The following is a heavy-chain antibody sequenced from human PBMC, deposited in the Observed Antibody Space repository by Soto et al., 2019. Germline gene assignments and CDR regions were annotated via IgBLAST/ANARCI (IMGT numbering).Heavy chain of an antibody. Sequence: GASVKVSCKASGYTFTSYDINWVRQATGQGLEWMGWMNPNSGNTGYAQKFQGRVTMTRNTSISTAYMELSSLRSEDTAVYYCARGNYDFWSGSYYYYMDVWGKGTTVTVSS. J-gene: IGHJ6*03. V-gene: IGHV1-8*01. CDR1: GYTFTSYD. D-gene: IGHD3-3*01. CDR2: MNPNSGNT. CDR3: ARGNYDFWSGSYYYYMDV.